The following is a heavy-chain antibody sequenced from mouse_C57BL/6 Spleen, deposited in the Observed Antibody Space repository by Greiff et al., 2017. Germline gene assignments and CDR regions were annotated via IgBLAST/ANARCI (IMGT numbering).Heavy chain of an antibody. Sequence: EVKLQESGEGLVKPGGSLKLSCAASGFTFSSYAMSWVRQTPEKRLEWVAYISSGGDYIYYADPVKGRFTISRDNARNTLYLQMSSLKSEDTAMYYCTRVTGGDFDYWGQGTTLTVSS. V-gene: IGHV5-9-1*02. CDR3: TRVTGGDFDY. D-gene: IGHD4-1*01. J-gene: IGHJ2*01. CDR2: ISSGGDYI. CDR1: GFTFSSYA.